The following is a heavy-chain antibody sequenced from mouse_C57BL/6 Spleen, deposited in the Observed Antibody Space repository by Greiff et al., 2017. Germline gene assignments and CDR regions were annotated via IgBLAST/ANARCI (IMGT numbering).Heavy chain of an antibody. CDR1: GFNFKNTY. V-gene: IGHV14-3*01. CDR3: ARAGDPRKGFAD. J-gene: IGHJ3*01. D-gene: IGHD3-3*01. CDR2: IDPANGNT. Sequence: EVQLQQSVAELVRPGASVKLSCTASGFNFKNTYMHWVKQRPEQGLEWIGRIDPANGNTKYAPKFPGKATITADTSSNTAYLQRSSLTSEDTAIYYCARAGDPRKGFADWGQGTLVTVSA.